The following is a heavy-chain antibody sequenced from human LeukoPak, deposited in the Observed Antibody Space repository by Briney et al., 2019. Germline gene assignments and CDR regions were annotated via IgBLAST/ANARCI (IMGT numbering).Heavy chain of an antibody. V-gene: IGHV3-23*01. CDR2: IGGSGGST. J-gene: IGHJ1*01. CDR3: AKEFEWEPRADFQH. Sequence: GGSLRLSCAASGFTFSSYAMSWVRQAPGKGLEWVSAIGGSGGSTYYADSVKGRFTISRDYSKNTLYLQMNSLRAEDTAVYYCAKEFEWEPRADFQHWGQGTLVTVSS. CDR1: GFTFSSYA. D-gene: IGHD1-26*01.